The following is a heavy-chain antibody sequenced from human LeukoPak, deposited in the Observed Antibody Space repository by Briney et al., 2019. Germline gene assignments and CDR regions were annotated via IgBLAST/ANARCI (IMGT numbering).Heavy chain of an antibody. CDR1: GDTLSSNN. Sequence: GGSLRLSCAPPGDTLSSNNMCWGCQAPGKGLEWVSVIYSGGSRYYADSVKGRFTISRDNSKSTPYLQMNSLRAEETGAYLTERDYKFDSSGYYGDYWGQGTLVTVSS. CDR3: ERDYKFDSSGYYGDY. D-gene: IGHD3-22*01. CDR2: IYSGGSR. J-gene: IGHJ4*02. V-gene: IGHV3-53*01.